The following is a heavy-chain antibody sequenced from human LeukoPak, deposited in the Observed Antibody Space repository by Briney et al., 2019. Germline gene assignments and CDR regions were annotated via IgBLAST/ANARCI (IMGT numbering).Heavy chain of an antibody. CDR1: GFTFISYW. Sequence: GGSLRLSCVASGFTFISYWMTWVRQAPGKGLEWVSSISSSSSYMYYADSVKGRFTISRDNAKNSLYLQMNSLRAEDTAVYYCARDRDVPAIGMDVWGQGTTVTVSS. V-gene: IGHV3-21*06. CDR2: ISSSSSYM. CDR3: ARDRDVPAIGMDV. J-gene: IGHJ6*02.